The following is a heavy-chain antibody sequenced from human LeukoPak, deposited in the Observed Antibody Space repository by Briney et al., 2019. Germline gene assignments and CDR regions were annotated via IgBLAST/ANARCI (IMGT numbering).Heavy chain of an antibody. D-gene: IGHD5-12*01. CDR3: ARVSGYDWESFYDY. CDR2: IHDSGST. J-gene: IGHJ4*02. Sequence: SETLSLTCVVSGDSISSGGYSWSWIRQTPGKGLEWIAYIHDSGSTYNNPSLKSRLSISIDTSKNQFSLKLNSVTAADTAVYYCARVSGYDWESFYDYWGQGTLVTVSS. V-gene: IGHV4-30-4*07. CDR1: GDSISSGGYS.